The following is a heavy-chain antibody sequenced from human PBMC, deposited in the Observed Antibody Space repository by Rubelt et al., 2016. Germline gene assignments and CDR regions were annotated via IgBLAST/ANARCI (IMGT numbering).Heavy chain of an antibody. V-gene: IGHV3-30*04. CDR3: ARGNSGSDFSYPYDY. Sequence: QVQLVESGGGVVQPGRSLRLSCAASGFTFSSYAMHWVRQAPGRGLEWVAVISYDGSNKYYADSVKGRFTISRDNARNKRCMQMNSRRTEDTAVYQCARGNSGSDFSYPYDYWGQGTLVTASS. D-gene: IGHD1-26*01. CDR1: GFTFSSYA. J-gene: IGHJ4*02. CDR2: ISYDGSNK.